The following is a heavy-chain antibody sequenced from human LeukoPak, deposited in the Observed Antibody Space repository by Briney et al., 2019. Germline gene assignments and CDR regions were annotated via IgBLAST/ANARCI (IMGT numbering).Heavy chain of an antibody. D-gene: IGHD5-18*01. CDR1: GFTFSSYG. CDR3: AREPAMVSCFDY. Sequence: GGSLRLSCAASGFTFSSYGMHWVRQAPGKGLEWVAVIWYDGSNKYYADSVKGRFTISRDNSKNTLYLQMNSLRAEDTAVYYCAREPAMVSCFDYWGQGTLVTVSS. J-gene: IGHJ4*02. CDR2: IWYDGSNK. V-gene: IGHV3-33*01.